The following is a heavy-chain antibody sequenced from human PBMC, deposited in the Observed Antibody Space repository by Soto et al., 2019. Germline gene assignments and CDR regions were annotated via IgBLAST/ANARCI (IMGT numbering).Heavy chain of an antibody. CDR2: VSWNSGAK. V-gene: IGHV3-9*01. J-gene: IGHJ4*02. Sequence: DVQLVESGGGLVQPGRSLRLSCVASGFSFDDFVMNWVRQRPGKGLEWVSSVSWNSGAKLYADSVKGRFAISRDSAKKSVYLQMNSLRPDDTAFYYCAKGVATAVPALDYWGREPWSPSPQ. CDR3: AKGVATAVPALDY. CDR1: GFSFDDFV. D-gene: IGHD2-21*02.